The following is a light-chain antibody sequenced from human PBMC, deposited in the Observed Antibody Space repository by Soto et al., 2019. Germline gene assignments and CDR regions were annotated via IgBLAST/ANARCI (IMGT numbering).Light chain of an antibody. CDR2: GAI. J-gene: IGKJ3*01. V-gene: IGKV3-20*01. Sequence: PGERATLSCRASQSVSSNSLAWYQQKPGQAPRLLIYGAISRATGIPDRFSGSGSGTDFTLTISRLEPEDFVVYYXXXXXXSPEITFGPGTKVDIK. CDR3: XXXXXSPEIT. CDR1: QSVSSNS.